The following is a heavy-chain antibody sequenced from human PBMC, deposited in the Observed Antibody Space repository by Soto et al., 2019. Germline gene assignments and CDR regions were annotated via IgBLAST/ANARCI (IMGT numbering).Heavy chain of an antibody. CDR2: MSFDGSNK. Sequence: QVQLVESGGGVVQPGRSLRLSCAASGFTFRSYGMHWVRQAPGKGLEWVALMSFDGSNKYYADSVRGRFTISSDNSKSTLYLQMDILRPEDTAVYYCAKEFGWELQLSHPYYNSGMDVWSQGTTVTVSS. J-gene: IGHJ6*02. CDR1: GFTFRSYG. CDR3: AKEFGWELQLSHPYYNSGMDV. D-gene: IGHD1-1*01. V-gene: IGHV3-30*18.